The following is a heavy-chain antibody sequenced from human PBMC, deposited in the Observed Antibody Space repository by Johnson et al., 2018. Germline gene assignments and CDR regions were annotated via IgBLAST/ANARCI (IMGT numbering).Heavy chain of an antibody. J-gene: IGHJ4*02. CDR3: TRDDYNDYIFDF. Sequence: WVRQAPGQGLEWVSSITRSLYIAYSDSMKGRFTISTANGKNSLYLQMNRLRAEDTAVYYCTRDDYNDYIFDFWGQGTLVTVSS. V-gene: IGHV3-69-1*01. CDR2: ITRSLYI. D-gene: IGHD4-11*01.